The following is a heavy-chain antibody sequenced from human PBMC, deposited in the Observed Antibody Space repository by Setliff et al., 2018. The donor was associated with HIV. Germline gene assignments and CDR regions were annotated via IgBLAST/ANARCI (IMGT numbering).Heavy chain of an antibody. CDR1: GGSVSSGSYY. CDR2: IYYSGST. V-gene: IGHV4-61*01. CDR3: ARCGYSYGWSFDY. D-gene: IGHD5-18*01. J-gene: IGHJ4*02. Sequence: KTSETLSLTCTVSGGSVSSGSYYWSWIRQPPGKGLEWIGYIYYSGSTKHNPSLKSRVTISLDTSKNQFSLKLSSVTAADTAVYYCARCGYSYGWSFDYWGQGTLVTVSS.